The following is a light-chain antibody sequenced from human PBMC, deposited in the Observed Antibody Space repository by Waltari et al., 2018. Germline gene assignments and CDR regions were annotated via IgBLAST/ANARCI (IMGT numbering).Light chain of an antibody. V-gene: IGKV1-5*01. Sequence: DIPMTQSPPSLSASEGDRVTITCRASQSVSSGVAWYQQKPGKAPQLLIYGASSLKSGVPSRFSGTGSGTDFTLTISSLQPEDFATYSCQQYSSAPWTFGQGTKVEFK. CDR2: GAS. CDR1: QSVSSG. J-gene: IGKJ1*01. CDR3: QQYSSAPWT.